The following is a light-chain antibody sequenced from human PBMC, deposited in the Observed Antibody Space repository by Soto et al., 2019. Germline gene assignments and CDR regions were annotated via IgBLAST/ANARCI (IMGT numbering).Light chain of an antibody. V-gene: IGKV3-11*01. CDR3: QQYNNWPPIT. CDR2: DAS. J-gene: IGKJ4*01. CDR1: QSVSSY. Sequence: EIVLTQSPATLSLSPGERATLSCRASQSVSSYLAWYQQKPGQAPRLLIYDASNRATGIPARFSGSGSGTEFTLTISSLQSEDFVVYYCQQYNNWPPITFGGGTKVDIK.